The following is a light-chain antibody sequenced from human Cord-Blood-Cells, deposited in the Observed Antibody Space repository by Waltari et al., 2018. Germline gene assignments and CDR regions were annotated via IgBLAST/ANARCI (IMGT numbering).Light chain of an antibody. V-gene: IGKV1-5*01. J-gene: IGKJ3*01. CDR2: DAS. CDR3: QQYNSYSPVT. Sequence: DIQMTQSPSTLSASVGDRVTITCRASQRISSWCAWYQQKPGKAPKLLIYDASSLESGVPSRFSGSGSWTEFTLTVSSLQPDDFATYYGQQYNSYSPVTFGPGTKVDIK. CDR1: QRISSW.